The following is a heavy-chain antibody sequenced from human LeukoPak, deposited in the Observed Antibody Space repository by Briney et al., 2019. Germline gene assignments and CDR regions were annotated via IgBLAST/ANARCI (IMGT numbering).Heavy chain of an antibody. CDR2: ICCSGST. Sequence: WETLSLTCTVSGGSISSYDWSWIRQPPGKGLEWIWYICCSGSTIYHPSLKSRVTISVDTSKNQFSLTLSSVTAADTAVNYSARDLYDYGDYFDAFDIWGQGTMVTVSS. D-gene: IGHD4-17*01. J-gene: IGHJ3*02. V-gene: IGHV4-59*01. CDR1: GGSISSYD. CDR3: ARDLYDYGDYFDAFDI.